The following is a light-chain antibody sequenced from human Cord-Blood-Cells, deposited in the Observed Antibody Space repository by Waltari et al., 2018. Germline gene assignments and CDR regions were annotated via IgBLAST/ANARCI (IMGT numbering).Light chain of an antibody. CDR1: SSDVGGYTY. J-gene: IGLJ2*01. Sequence: QSALTQPASVSGSPGQSITISCPGPSSDVGGYTYFSWYQPHPGKAPKLMIYDVSKRPSGVSNRFSGSKSGNTASLTISGLQAEDEADYYCSSYTSSSTYVVFGGGTKLTVL. CDR3: SSYTSSSTYVV. V-gene: IGLV2-14*01. CDR2: DVS.